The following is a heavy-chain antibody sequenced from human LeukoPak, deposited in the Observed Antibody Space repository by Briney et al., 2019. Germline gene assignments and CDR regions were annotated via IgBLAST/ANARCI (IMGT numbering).Heavy chain of an antibody. J-gene: IGHJ4*02. Sequence: GGSLRLSCAASGFTFDDYAMHWVRQALGKGLEWVSGISWNSGSIGYADSVKGRFTISRDNAKNSLYLQMNSLRAEDTALYYCAKELGNYYDSSGYSLDYWGQGTLVTVSS. CDR2: ISWNSGSI. D-gene: IGHD3-22*01. V-gene: IGHV3-9*01. CDR3: AKELGNYYDSSGYSLDY. CDR1: GFTFDDYA.